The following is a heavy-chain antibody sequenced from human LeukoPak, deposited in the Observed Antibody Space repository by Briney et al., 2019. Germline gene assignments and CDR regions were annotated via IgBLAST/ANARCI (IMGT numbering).Heavy chain of an antibody. J-gene: IGHJ5*02. CDR2: IIPIFGTA. CDR3: PRQTGRRQWFDP. CDR1: GGTFTTYA. D-gene: IGHD3-9*01. V-gene: IGHV1-69*05. Sequence: SVKVSCKASGGTFTTYAINWVRQAPGQGLELMGGIIPIFGTATYAQKFQGRLTITTDESTNTAYMELSSLTSEDTAVYYCPRQTGRRQWFDPWGQGTLLTVSS.